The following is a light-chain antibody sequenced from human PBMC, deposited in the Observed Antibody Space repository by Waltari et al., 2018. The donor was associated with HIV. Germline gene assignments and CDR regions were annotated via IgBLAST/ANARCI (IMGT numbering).Light chain of an antibody. J-gene: IGKJ1*01. Sequence: AIRMTQSPSSFSASKGDRVIITCRASQDISTYLAWYQQKPGTAPKLLIYGASTLQSGVPSRFSGSGSGTDFTLTISCLQSEDFATYFCQQYYSYPRTFGQGTKVEVK. CDR3: QQYYSYPRT. CDR2: GAS. CDR1: QDISTY. V-gene: IGKV1-8*01.